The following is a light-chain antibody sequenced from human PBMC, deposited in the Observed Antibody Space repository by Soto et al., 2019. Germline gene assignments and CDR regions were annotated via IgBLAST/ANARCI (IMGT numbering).Light chain of an antibody. J-gene: IGKJ4*02. CDR3: PQYGSSGT. CDR1: QSVGKY. V-gene: IGKV3-20*01. CDR2: GAS. Sequence: EIVMTQSPATLSLSPGERATLSCRASQSVGKYLVWYQQKPGQAPRLLIYGASNRATGIPDRFSGSGSGTDFTLTISRLEPEDFAVYYCPQYGSSGTVGRVTQVEIK.